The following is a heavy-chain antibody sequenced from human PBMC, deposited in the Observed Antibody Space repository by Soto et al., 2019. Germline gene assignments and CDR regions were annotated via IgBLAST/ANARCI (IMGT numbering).Heavy chain of an antibody. CDR3: ARDRVVVTAHGYYYGMDV. J-gene: IGHJ6*02. CDR2: IIPIFGTA. V-gene: IGHV1-69*13. Sequence: ASVKVSCKASGGTFSSYAISWVRQAPGQGLEWMGGIIPIFGTANYAQKFQGRVTITADESTSTAYMELSSLRSEDTAVYYCARDRVVVTAHGYYYGMDVWGQGTTVTVSS. CDR1: GGTFSSYA. D-gene: IGHD2-21*02.